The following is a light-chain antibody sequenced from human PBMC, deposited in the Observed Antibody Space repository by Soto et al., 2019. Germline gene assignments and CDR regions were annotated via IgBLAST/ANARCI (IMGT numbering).Light chain of an antibody. J-gene: IGKJ1*01. CDR2: DAS. Sequence: EIVMPQSPATLSVSPGERATLTCRASQRGSSNVAWHQQKPGPAPRVLSDDASSRATGIPARFSGSGSVTDFTLTSSSLEPADFAVYYCQQRRNWTWTFGQGTKVEI. V-gene: IGKV3-11*01. CDR1: QRGSSN. CDR3: QQRRNWTWT.